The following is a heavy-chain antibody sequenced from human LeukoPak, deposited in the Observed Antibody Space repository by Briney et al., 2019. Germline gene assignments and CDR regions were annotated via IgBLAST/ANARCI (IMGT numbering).Heavy chain of an antibody. Sequence: GSLRLSRVASGFTFSNYYMHWVRQVPGKGPVWVSRISGDGSSILYADSVKGRFTISRDNAKNSLYVQMNSLRADDSAVYYCARSSSGVYIQWGQGTLVTVSS. CDR2: ISGDGSSI. D-gene: IGHD2-15*01. CDR1: GFTFSNYY. J-gene: IGHJ4*02. V-gene: IGHV3-74*01. CDR3: ARSSSGVYIQ.